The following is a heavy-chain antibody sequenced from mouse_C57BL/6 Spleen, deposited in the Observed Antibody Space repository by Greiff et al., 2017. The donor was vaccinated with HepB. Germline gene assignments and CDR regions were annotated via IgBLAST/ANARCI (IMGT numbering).Heavy chain of an antibody. D-gene: IGHD4-1*01. CDR3: AKLTGTWAWFAY. V-gene: IGHV1-26*01. Sequence: VQLQQSGPELVKPGASVKISCKASGYTFTDYYMNWVKQSHGKSLEWIGDINPNNGGTSYNQKFKGKATLTVDKSSSTAYMELRSLTSEDSAVYYCAKLTGTWAWFAYWGQGTLVTVSA. J-gene: IGHJ3*01. CDR1: GYTFTDYY. CDR2: INPNNGGT.